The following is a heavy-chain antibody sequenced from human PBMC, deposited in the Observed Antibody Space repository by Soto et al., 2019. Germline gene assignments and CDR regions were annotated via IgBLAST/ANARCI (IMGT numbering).Heavy chain of an antibody. Sequence: PGGSLRLSCAASGFSFSNYWMHWVRQVPGEGLVWVSRIDTDGRGTSYADSVKGRFTISRDNAKNTVYLQMNNLRAEDTAVYYCTTVFDFWGQGIPVTVSS. J-gene: IGHJ4*02. CDR1: GFSFSNYW. V-gene: IGHV3-74*01. D-gene: IGHD1-1*01. CDR2: IDTDGRGT. CDR3: TTVFDF.